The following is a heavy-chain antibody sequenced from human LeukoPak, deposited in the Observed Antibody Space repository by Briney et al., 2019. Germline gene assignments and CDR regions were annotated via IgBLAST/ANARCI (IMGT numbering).Heavy chain of an antibody. D-gene: IGHD2-2*01. CDR3: ASRGYCSSTSCYADYYYYMDV. Sequence: SVKVSCKASGGTFSSYAISWVRQAPGQGLEWMGGIIPIFGTANYAQKFQGRVTITADESTSTAYMELSSLRSEDTAVYYCASRGYCSSTSCYADYYYYMDVWGKGTTVTISS. CDR2: IIPIFGTA. V-gene: IGHV1-69*13. CDR1: GGTFSSYA. J-gene: IGHJ6*03.